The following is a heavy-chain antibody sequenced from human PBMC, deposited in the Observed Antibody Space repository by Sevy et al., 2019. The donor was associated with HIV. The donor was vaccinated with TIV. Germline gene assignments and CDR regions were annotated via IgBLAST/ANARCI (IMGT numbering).Heavy chain of an antibody. Sequence: GGSLRLSCAASVFSVSSSYVTWVRQAPGKGLEWVSVISTDGSTYYADSVKGRFTISRDSSKNTLSLQMNSLRGEDMAVYYCARASRVTLILIVRIGWHFDLWGRGTLVTVSS. V-gene: IGHV3-53*01. J-gene: IGHJ2*01. CDR3: ARASRVTLILIVRIGWHFDL. CDR2: ISTDGST. D-gene: IGHD3-22*01. CDR1: VFSVSSSY.